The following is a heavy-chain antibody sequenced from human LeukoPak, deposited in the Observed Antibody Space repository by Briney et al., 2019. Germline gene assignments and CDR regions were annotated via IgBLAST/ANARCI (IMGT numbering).Heavy chain of an antibody. CDR2: IYYSGST. V-gene: IGHV4-59*01. J-gene: IGHJ4*02. Sequence: SETLSLTCTVSGGSISSFYWSWIRQPPGKGLEWIGYIYYSGSTNYNPSLKSRVTISVDTSENQFSLNLSSVTATDTAVYYCARTETTYYFDYWGQGTLVTVSS. CDR3: ARTETTYYFDY. CDR1: GGSISSFY. D-gene: IGHD1-1*01.